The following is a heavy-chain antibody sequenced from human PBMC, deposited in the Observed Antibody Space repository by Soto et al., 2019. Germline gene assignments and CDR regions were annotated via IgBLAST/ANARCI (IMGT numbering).Heavy chain of an antibody. CDR3: ARDRTTLTRQLCHAFDI. CDR2: ISSSSSYT. Sequence: PGGSLRLSCAASGFTFSDYYMSWIRQAPGKGLEWVSYISSSSSYTNYANSVKGRLTISRDNEKKSLYLQMDSLRAKDTAVYYCARDRTTLTRQLCHAFDIWGQGTMDTVSS. J-gene: IGHJ3*02. CDR1: GFTFSDYY. D-gene: IGHD4-17*01. V-gene: IGHV3-11*06.